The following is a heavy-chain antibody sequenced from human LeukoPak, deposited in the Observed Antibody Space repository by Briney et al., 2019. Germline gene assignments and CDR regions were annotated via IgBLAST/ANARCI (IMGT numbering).Heavy chain of an antibody. Sequence: SETLSLTCTVSGGSISSGGYYWSWIRQHPGKGLEWIGYIYYSGSTYYNPSLKSRVTISVDTSKNQFSLKLSSVTAADTAVYYCARVISGYDFGYYFDSWGQGALVTVSS. CDR1: GGSISSGGYY. D-gene: IGHD5-12*01. V-gene: IGHV4-31*03. CDR2: IYYSGST. CDR3: ARVISGYDFGYYFDS. J-gene: IGHJ4*02.